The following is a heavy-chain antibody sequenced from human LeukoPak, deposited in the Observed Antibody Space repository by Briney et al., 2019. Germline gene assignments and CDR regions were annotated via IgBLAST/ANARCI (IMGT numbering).Heavy chain of an antibody. D-gene: IGHD1-26*01. CDR3: AKSKSYWDYYYYGMDV. CDR2: IWFGSAK. CDR1: GFSFSNYD. J-gene: IGHJ6*02. Sequence: GGSLRLSCAASGFSFSNYDMHWVRQAPGKGLEWVAIIWFGSAKYYGDSVRGRFTVSRDNSNNTLYLQMNSLRAEDTAVYYCAKSKSYWDYYYYGMDVWGQGTTVTVSS. V-gene: IGHV3-30*02.